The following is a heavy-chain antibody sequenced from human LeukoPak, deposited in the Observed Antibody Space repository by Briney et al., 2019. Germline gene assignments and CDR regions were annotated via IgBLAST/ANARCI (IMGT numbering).Heavy chain of an antibody. CDR2: IYYSGST. D-gene: IGHD2-2*01. Sequence: PSETLSLTCTVSGGSISSYYWSWIRQPPGKGLEWIGYIYYSGSTNYNPSLKSRVTISVDTSKNQFSLKLSSVTAADTAVYYCARNGGYCSSTSCYYAVPPKYNWFDPWGQGTLVTVSS. CDR3: ARNGGYCSSTSCYYAVPPKYNWFDP. J-gene: IGHJ5*02. V-gene: IGHV4-59*12. CDR1: GGSISSYY.